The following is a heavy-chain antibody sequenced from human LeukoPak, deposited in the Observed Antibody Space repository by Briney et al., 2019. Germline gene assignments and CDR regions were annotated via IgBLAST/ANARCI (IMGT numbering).Heavy chain of an antibody. D-gene: IGHD3-16*01. V-gene: IGHV4-59*12. Sequence: SETLSLTCAVSGGSMKDYYWSWIRQPPGKGLQWIAYINDNGHSGYNPSLESRVTISVDTSKNHFSLRLRSVTAADTAVYYCARESADYVRGGFSDYWGQGILVTVSS. CDR3: ARESADYVRGGFSDY. J-gene: IGHJ4*02. CDR1: GGSMKDYY. CDR2: INDNGHS.